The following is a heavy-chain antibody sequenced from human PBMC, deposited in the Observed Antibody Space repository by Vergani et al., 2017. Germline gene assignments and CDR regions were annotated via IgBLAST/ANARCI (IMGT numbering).Heavy chain of an antibody. J-gene: IGHJ4*02. CDR3: ASNSPYCGGDCYFDY. V-gene: IGHV1-69*18. CDR2: IIPIFGTA. CDR1: GGTFSSYA. Sequence: VRLVQSGAVVKKPGSSVKVSCKASGGTFSSYAISWVRQAPGQGLEWIGRIIPIFGTANYAQKFHGRVTITADESTSTAYMELSSLRSEDTAVYYCASNSPYCGGDCYFDYWGQGTLVTVSS. D-gene: IGHD2-21*02.